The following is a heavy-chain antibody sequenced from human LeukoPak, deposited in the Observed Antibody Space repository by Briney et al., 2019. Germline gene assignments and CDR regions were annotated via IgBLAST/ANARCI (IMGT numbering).Heavy chain of an antibody. CDR3: ARGGQQLVYYFDY. J-gene: IGHJ4*02. CDR2: IKQDGSEK. V-gene: IGHV3-7*01. D-gene: IGHD6-13*01. Sequence: PGGSLRLSCAASGFTFSSYWMSWVRQAPGKGLEWVANIKQDGSEKYYVDSVKGRFTISRDNAKNSLYLQMNSLRAEDTAVYYCARGGQQLVYYFDYWGQGTLVTVSS. CDR1: GFTFSSYW.